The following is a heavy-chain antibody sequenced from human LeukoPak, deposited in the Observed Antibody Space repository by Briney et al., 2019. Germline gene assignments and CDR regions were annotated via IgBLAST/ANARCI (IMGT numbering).Heavy chain of an antibody. CDR2: IFYSEST. CDR1: GGAISSYY. V-gene: IGHV4-59*08. Sequence: SETLSLTCTVSGGAISSYYWNWIRQPPGKGLEWTGSIFYSESTNYNPSLKSRVTMSVDTSKNEFSLKLSSVTAADTAVYYCARRMEGDYGNWFDSWGQGTLVTVSS. CDR3: ARRMEGDYGNWFDS. D-gene: IGHD4-17*01. J-gene: IGHJ5*01.